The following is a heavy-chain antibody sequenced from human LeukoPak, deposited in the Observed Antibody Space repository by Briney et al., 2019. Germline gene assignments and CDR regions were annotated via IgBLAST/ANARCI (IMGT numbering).Heavy chain of an antibody. CDR3: ARQGSYGDYMLVDD. Sequence: SETLSLTCTVSGGSISSYYWSWIRQPAGKGLEWIGRIYTSGSTNYNPSLKSRVTMSVDMSKNQFSLKLSSVTAADTAVYYCARQGSYGDYMLVDDWGQGTRVTVSS. D-gene: IGHD4-17*01. CDR1: GGSISSYY. J-gene: IGHJ4*02. V-gene: IGHV4-4*07. CDR2: IYTSGST.